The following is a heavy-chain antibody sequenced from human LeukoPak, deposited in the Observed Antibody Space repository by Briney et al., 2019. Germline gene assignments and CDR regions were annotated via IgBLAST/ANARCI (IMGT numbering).Heavy chain of an antibody. CDR2: INPNSGGT. D-gene: IGHD5-24*01. J-gene: IGHJ4*02. V-gene: IGHV1-2*02. CDR1: GYTFTGYY. CDR3: ARSRDDYNPWYFDY. Sequence: ASVKVSCKASGYTFTGYYMHWVRQARGQGLEWMGWINPNSGGTNYAQSFQGRVTMTRDTSIRTAYMELSRLRYDDTAMYYCARSRDDYNPWYFDYWGQGTLVTVSS.